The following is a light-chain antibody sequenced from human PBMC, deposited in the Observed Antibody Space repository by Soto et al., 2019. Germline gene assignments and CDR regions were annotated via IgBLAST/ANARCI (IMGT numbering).Light chain of an antibody. J-gene: IGKJ1*01. CDR1: QSVYGTY. CDR2: GAS. CDR3: QQYNIWPQT. V-gene: IGKV3-15*01. Sequence: RASQSVYGTYLACYQQKPGQAPRLLIYGASTRATGIPARFSGSGSGTEFTLTISSLQSEDFEVYFCQQYNIWPQTFGQGTTVDIK.